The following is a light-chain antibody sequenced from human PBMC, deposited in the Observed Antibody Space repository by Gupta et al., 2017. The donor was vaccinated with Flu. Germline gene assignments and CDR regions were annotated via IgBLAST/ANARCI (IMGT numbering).Light chain of an antibody. J-gene: IGLJ1*01. CDR3: QSYDSSLSGYV. V-gene: IGLV1-40*01. CDR2: GNS. Sequence: QSVLTQPPPVAWAPGPRGPISCTGGSSNIGAGYDVHWYQQLPGTAPKLLIYGNSSRPSGVPDRFSGSKSGTSTSLAITGLQAEDEADYYCQSYDSSLSGYVFGTGTKVTVL. CDR1: SSNIGAGYD.